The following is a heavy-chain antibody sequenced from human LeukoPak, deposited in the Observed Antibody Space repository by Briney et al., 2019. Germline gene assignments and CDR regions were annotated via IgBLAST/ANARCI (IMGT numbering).Heavy chain of an antibody. V-gene: IGHV4-59*01. CDR3: ARRRYAYGDYVY. J-gene: IGHJ4*02. D-gene: IGHD4-17*01. CDR2: IYYSGST. CDR1: GGSISGYY. Sequence: SETLSLTCTVSGGSISGYYWSWIRQPPGQGLEWIGYIYYSGSTNYNPSLKSRVTISVDTSKNQFSLKLSSVTAADTAVYYCARRRYAYGDYVYWGQGTLVTVSS.